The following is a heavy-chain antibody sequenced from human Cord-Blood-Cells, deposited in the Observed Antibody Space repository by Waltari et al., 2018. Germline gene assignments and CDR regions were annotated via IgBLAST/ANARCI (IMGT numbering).Heavy chain of an antibody. CDR1: GGSISSSSYY. CDR2: IYYSGST. CDR3: ARQTGWELFDY. Sequence: QLQLQESGPGLVKPSETLSLTCTVSGGSISSSSYYWGWIRQPPGKGLEWIGSIYYSGSTYYHPSRKIRVTISVDTSKNQFSLKPSSVTAADTAVYYCARQTGWELFDYWGQGTLVTVSS. V-gene: IGHV4-39*01. J-gene: IGHJ4*02. D-gene: IGHD1-26*01.